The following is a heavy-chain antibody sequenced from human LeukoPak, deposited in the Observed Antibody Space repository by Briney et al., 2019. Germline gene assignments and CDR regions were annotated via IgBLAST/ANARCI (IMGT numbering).Heavy chain of an antibody. Sequence: SETLSLTCTVSGVSISSGSYYWSWIRQPAGKGLEWIGRIYTSGSTNYNPSLKSRVTISVDTSKNQLSLKLSSVTAADTAVYYCARSSTSKYSSGWYFFDYWGQGTLVTVSS. J-gene: IGHJ4*02. V-gene: IGHV4-61*02. CDR1: GVSISSGSYY. CDR2: IYTSGST. CDR3: ARSSTSKYSSGWYFFDY. D-gene: IGHD6-13*01.